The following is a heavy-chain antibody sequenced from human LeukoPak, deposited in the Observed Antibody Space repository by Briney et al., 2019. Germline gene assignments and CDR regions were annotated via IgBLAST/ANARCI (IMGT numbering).Heavy chain of an antibody. CDR3: ARMAMDPAMVTNFFDL. D-gene: IGHD5-18*01. Sequence: GASVKISCKASGYTFTDYYMYWVRQAPGQGPECMGVIHPSGGSTTYAQKFQGRVTLTKDTATSTVYIEPSSRRSDDTAVYYCARMAMDPAMVTNFFDLWGQGTLLTVSA. CDR1: GYTFTDYY. J-gene: IGHJ4*02. CDR2: IHPSGGST. V-gene: IGHV1-46*01.